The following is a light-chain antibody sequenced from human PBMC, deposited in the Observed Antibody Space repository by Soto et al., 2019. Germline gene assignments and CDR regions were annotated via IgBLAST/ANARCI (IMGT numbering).Light chain of an antibody. J-gene: IGKJ1*01. CDR3: QQYNNWPQT. Sequence: VMTQAPATLSVSPGERATLSCRASQTINNNVAWYQLKDGQVPRLLIYGASTRAADVSARFSGGGSGTEFTLTISSLQSEDFAEYHCQQYNNWPQTFGQGTKLDIK. CDR2: GAS. V-gene: IGKV3-15*01. CDR1: QTINNN.